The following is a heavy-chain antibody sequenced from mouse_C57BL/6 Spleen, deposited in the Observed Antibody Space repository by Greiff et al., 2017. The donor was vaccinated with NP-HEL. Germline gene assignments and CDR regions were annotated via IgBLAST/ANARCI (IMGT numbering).Heavy chain of an antibody. CDR1: GFSLTSYG. Sequence: VQLQQSGPGLVQPSQSLSITCTVSGFSLTSYGVHWVRQSPGKGLEWLGVIWCGGSTDYNAAFISRLSISKDNSKSQVFFKMNSLQADDTAIYYCARYYGSSYPWFAYWGQGTLVTVSA. D-gene: IGHD1-1*01. V-gene: IGHV2-2*01. CDR3: ARYYGSSYPWFAY. CDR2: IWCGGST. J-gene: IGHJ3*01.